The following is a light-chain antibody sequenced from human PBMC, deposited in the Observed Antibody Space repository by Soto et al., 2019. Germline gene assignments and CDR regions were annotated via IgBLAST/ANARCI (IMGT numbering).Light chain of an antibody. Sequence: QLVLTQSPSASASLGASVKLTCTLSSGHSNYAIAWHQQQSEKGPRYLMKLNSDGSHSKGDGIPDRFSGSSSGAERYLTISSLQSEDEADYCCQTWGSGIVVFGGGTKVTVL. V-gene: IGLV4-69*01. CDR1: SGHSNYA. J-gene: IGLJ2*01. CDR3: QTWGSGIVV. CDR2: LNSDGSH.